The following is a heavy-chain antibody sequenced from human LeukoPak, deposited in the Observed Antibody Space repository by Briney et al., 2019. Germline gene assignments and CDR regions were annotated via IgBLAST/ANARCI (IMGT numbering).Heavy chain of an antibody. J-gene: IGHJ4*02. CDR1: GGSFSGYY. CDR3: ARFTVTKGSDC. Sequence: PSETLSLTCAVYGGSFSGYYWSWIRQPPGKGLEWIGEINHSGSTNYNPSLKSRVTISVDTSKNQFSLKLSSVTAADTAVYYCARFTVTKGSDCWGQGTLVTVSS. V-gene: IGHV4-34*01. CDR2: INHSGST. D-gene: IGHD4-17*01.